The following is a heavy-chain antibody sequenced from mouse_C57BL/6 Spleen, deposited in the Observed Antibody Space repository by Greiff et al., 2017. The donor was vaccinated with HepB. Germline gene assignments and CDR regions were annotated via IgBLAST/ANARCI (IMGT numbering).Heavy chain of an antibody. CDR3: TTTGRAAQATWGFAY. Sequence: EVQLQQSGAELVRPGASVKLSCTASGFNIKDDYMHWVKQRPEQGLEWIGWIDPENGDTEYASKFQGKATITADTSSNTAYLQLSSLTSEDTAVYYCTTTGRAAQATWGFAYWGQGTLVTVSA. D-gene: IGHD3-2*02. CDR2: IDPENGDT. J-gene: IGHJ3*01. V-gene: IGHV14-4*01. CDR1: GFNIKDDY.